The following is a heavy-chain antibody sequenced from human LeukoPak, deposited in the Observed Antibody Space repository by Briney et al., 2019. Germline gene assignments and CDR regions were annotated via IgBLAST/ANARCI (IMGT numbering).Heavy chain of an antibody. CDR2: IYTSGST. CDR3: ARAAYYYDSSGYQDYNWFDP. Sequence: KPSETLSLTCTVSGGSISSYYWSWIRQPAGKGLEWIGRIYTSGSTNYNPSLKSRVTMSVDTSKNQFSLKLSSVTAADTAVYYCARAAYYYDSSGYQDYNWFDPWGQGTLVTVSS. V-gene: IGHV4-4*07. J-gene: IGHJ5*02. D-gene: IGHD3-22*01. CDR1: GGSISSYY.